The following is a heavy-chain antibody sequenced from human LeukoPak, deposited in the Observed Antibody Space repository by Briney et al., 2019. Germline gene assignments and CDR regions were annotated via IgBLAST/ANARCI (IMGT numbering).Heavy chain of an antibody. CDR2: IYTNGSP. CDR3: ARALGPYYFDY. J-gene: IGHJ4*02. Sequence: KSSETLSLTCTVSGASISSYYWSWIRQPAGKGLEWIGRIYTNGSPNYNPSLQSRVTMSVDTSKNQFSLKLKSVTAADTAVYYCARALGPYYFDYWGQGTLVTVSS. CDR1: GASISSYY. V-gene: IGHV4-4*07.